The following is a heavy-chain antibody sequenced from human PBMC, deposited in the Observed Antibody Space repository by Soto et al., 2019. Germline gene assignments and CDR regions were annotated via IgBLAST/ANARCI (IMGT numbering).Heavy chain of an antibody. J-gene: IGHJ5*02. V-gene: IGHV1-69*13. CDR2: IIPIFGTA. CDR3: ASTPTGGVVVPAPIRWYNWFDT. D-gene: IGHD2-2*02. CDR1: GGTFSSYA. Sequence: ASVKVSCKASGGTFSSYAISWVRQAPGQGLEWMGGIIPIFGTANYAQKFQGRVTITADESTSTAYMELSSLRSEDTAVYYCASTPTGGVVVPAPIRWYNWFDTWGQGTLVTVSS.